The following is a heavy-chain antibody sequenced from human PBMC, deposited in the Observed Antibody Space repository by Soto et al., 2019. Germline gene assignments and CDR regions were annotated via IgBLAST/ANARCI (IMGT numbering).Heavy chain of an antibody. CDR1: GASISDYY. J-gene: IGHJ4*02. CDR3: ARDSGGSGYD. Sequence: QVQLQESGPGLVKPSETLSLSCTVSGASISDYYWSWIRQPPGKRPEWIGYIHYRGSTNYNPSLRXRVTMTGDTSTNQFSLRLTSVTSADTAVYYCARDSGGSGYDWGQGTLVTVSS. D-gene: IGHD5-12*01. V-gene: IGHV4-59*01. CDR2: IHYRGST.